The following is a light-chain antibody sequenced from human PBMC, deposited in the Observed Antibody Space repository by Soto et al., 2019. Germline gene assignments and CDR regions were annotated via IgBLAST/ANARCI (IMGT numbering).Light chain of an antibody. CDR2: ATS. Sequence: DIQLTQSPSFLSASVGDRVTITCRASQGINSYLAWYQQKPGKAPKLLIYATSTLYTEVPSRFSGSGSGTEFSLTISSLQPDDFATYYCQQRKTYPLTFGGGTKVEI. CDR1: QGINSY. J-gene: IGKJ4*01. V-gene: IGKV1-9*01. CDR3: QQRKTYPLT.